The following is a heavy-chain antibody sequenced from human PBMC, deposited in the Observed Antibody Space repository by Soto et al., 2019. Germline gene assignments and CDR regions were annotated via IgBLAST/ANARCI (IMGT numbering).Heavy chain of an antibody. CDR3: ARHSFGYSYGYRMDV. J-gene: IGHJ6*02. CDR1: GYSFTIYW. Sequence: ESRKRSFRVSGYSFTIYWRSWVRQMPGKGLEWMGRIDPSDSYTNYSPSFQGHVTISADKSISTAYLQWSSLKASDTAMYYCARHSFGYSYGYRMDVWGQGTTVTVSS. CDR2: IDPSDSYT. V-gene: IGHV5-10-1*01. D-gene: IGHD5-18*01.